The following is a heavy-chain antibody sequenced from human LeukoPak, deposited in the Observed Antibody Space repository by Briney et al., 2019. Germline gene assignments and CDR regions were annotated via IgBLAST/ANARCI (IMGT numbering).Heavy chain of an antibody. V-gene: IGHV3-48*03. CDR1: GFTFSSYE. CDR2: ISSSGSTI. CDR3: ARDKGSAAAFDY. J-gene: IGHJ4*02. Sequence: GGSLRLSCAASGFTFSSYEMNWVRQAPGKGLEWVSYISSSGSTIYYADSVKGGFTISRGNAKNSLYLQMNRVRAEDTAVYYCARDKGSAAAFDYWGQGTLVTVSS. D-gene: IGHD6-13*01.